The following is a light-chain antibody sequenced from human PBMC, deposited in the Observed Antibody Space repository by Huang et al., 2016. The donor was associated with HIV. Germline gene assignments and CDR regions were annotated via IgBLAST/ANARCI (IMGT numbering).Light chain of an antibody. CDR2: GAS. V-gene: IGKV3-20*01. J-gene: IGKJ1*01. CDR1: ESVTSSH. Sequence: EVVLTQSPGTLSLSPGERGTLSYRASESVTSSHLAWYQQKPGQAPRLLIYGASARATGIPDRFVGSGSGTGFTLTISRLGAEDSATYYCQQYDITPWTFGQGTKVEIK. CDR3: QQYDITPWT.